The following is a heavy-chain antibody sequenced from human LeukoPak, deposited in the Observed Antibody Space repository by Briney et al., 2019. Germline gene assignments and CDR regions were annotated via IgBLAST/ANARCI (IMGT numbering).Heavy chain of an antibody. CDR3: ARSSGGYDSSGYYSDY. CDR1: GFTVSSNY. J-gene: IGHJ4*02. D-gene: IGHD3-22*01. V-gene: IGHV3-66*01. CDR2: IYSGGST. Sequence: GGSLRLSCAASGFTVSSNYMSWVRQAPGKGLEWVSVIYSGGSTYYADSVKGRFTISRDNSKNTLYLQMNSLRAEDTAVYYCARSSGGYDSSGYYSDYWGQGTLVTVSS.